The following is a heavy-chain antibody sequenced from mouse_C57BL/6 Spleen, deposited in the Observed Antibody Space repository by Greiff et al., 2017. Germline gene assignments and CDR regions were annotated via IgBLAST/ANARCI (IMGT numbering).Heavy chain of an antibody. J-gene: IGHJ4*01. V-gene: IGHV1-19*01. CDR1: GYTFTDYY. Sequence: EVKLMESGPVLVKPGASVKMSCKASGYTFTDYYMNWVKQSHGKSLEWIGVINPYNGGTSYNQKFKGKATLTVDKSSSTAYMELNSLTSEDSAVYYCARRMVTTLYYYAMDYWGQGTSVTVSS. D-gene: IGHD2-2*01. CDR2: INPYNGGT. CDR3: ARRMVTTLYYYAMDY.